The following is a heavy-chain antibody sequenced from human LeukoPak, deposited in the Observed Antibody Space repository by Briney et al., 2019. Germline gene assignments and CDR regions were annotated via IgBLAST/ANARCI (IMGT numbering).Heavy chain of an antibody. CDR1: GFTFSSYG. D-gene: IGHD3-22*01. CDR2: IRYDGSNK. V-gene: IGHV3-30*02. J-gene: IGHJ4*02. Sequence: PGGSLRLSCAASGFTFSSYGMHWVRQAPGKGLEWVAFIRYDGSNKYYADSVKGRFTISRDNSKNTLYLQMNSLRAEDTAVYYCARDGNYYDSSGYYYGGSYFDYWGQGTLVTVSS. CDR3: ARDGNYYDSSGYYYGGSYFDY.